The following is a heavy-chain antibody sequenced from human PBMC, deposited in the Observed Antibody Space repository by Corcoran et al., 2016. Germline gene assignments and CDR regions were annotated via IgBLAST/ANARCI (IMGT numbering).Heavy chain of an antibody. CDR1: GGSFSGYY. CDR3: ARGRWRQNYFYY. CDR2: INHSGST. V-gene: IGHV4-34*01. J-gene: IGHJ4*02. Sequence: QVQLQQWGAGMLKPSETLSLTCAVYGGSFSGYYWSWIRQPPGKGLEWIGEINHSGSTNYNPSRKSRVTISVDTSKNQFSLKLSSVTAADTAVYDLARGRWRQNYFYYCGQGTLVTVSS.